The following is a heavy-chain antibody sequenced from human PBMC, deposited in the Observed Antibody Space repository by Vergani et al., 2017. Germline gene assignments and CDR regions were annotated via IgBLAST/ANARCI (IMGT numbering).Heavy chain of an antibody. CDR1: GYTFTGYY. CDR2: INPNSGGT. D-gene: IGHD6-13*01. Sequence: QVQLVQSGAEVKKPGASVKVSCKASGYTFTGYYMHWVRQAPGQGLEWMGWINPNSGGTNYAQKFQGRVTMTRDTSISTAYMELSRLRSDDTAVYYCARSHRPIAAAVLNWFDPWGQGTLVTVSS. J-gene: IGHJ5*02. V-gene: IGHV1-2*02. CDR3: ARSHRPIAAAVLNWFDP.